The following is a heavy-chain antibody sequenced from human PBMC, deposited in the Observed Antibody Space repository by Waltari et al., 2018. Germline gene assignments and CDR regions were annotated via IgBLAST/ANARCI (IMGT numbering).Heavy chain of an antibody. CDR3: ARRYWDSGYYWDQ. CDR2: LYHSGDI. J-gene: IGHJ4*02. Sequence: QVQLQESGPGLVKPSETLALTCGVSGLPIKRGFYWGWIRPPPGKGLEWIGSLYHSGDIYYSPSLQSRVSMSRDTSNNQFSLKLNSVTAADTAVYYCARRYWDSGYYWDQWGQGTQVTVSS. CDR1: GLPIKRGFY. V-gene: IGHV4-38-2*01. D-gene: IGHD3-3*01.